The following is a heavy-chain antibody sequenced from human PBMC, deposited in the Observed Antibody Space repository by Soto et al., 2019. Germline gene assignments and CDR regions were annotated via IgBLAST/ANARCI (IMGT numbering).Heavy chain of an antibody. CDR2: IYYSGST. Sequence: QLQLQESGPGLVKPSETLSLTCTVSGGSITSRGSYWGWIRQPPGKGLEWIGTIYYSGSTYYNPSHKSRVTIAVTASKYQFSLRLSSVTAADTAVYYCATSNWFDPWGQGTLVTVSS. V-gene: IGHV4-39*01. J-gene: IGHJ5*02. CDR1: GGSITSRGSY. CDR3: ATSNWFDP.